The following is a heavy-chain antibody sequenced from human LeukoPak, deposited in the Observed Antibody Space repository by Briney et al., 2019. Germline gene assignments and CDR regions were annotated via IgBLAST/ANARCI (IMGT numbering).Heavy chain of an antibody. CDR1: GGSISSSSYY. CDR3: ARQRVGEIRGSNEFDY. CDR2: IYYSGST. J-gene: IGHJ4*02. D-gene: IGHD2-15*01. V-gene: IGHV4-39*01. Sequence: NASETLSLTCTVSGGSISSSSYYWGWIRQPPGKGLEWIGSIYYSGSTYYNPSLKSRVTISVDTSKNQFSLKLSSVTAADTAVYYCARQRVGEIRGSNEFDYWGQGTLVTVSS.